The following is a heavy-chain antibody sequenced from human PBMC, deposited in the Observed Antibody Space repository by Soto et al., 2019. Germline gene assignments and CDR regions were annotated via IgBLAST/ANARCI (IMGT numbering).Heavy chain of an antibody. CDR2: IYYSGST. J-gene: IGHJ4*02. CDR1: GGSISSYY. CDR3: ARHVPRSLWFGELLFDY. Sequence: SETLSLTCTVSGGSISSYYWSWIRQPPGKGLEWIGYIYYSGSTNYNPSLKSRVTISVDTSKNQFSLKLSSVTAADTAVYYCARHVPRSLWFGELLFDYWGQGTLVTVSS. V-gene: IGHV4-59*08. D-gene: IGHD3-10*01.